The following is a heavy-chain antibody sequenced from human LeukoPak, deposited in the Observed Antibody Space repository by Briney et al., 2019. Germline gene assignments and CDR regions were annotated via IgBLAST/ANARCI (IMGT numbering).Heavy chain of an antibody. Sequence: SETLSLTCTVSGASISTSDYYWGWIRQPPGKGLEWIGSMCYSVNARYNPSLKSRVTISVDTSKNQLSLKLTSVTAADTAVYYCARHRKDHIVVVTDPLDYRGQGTLVTVSS. CDR1: GASISTSDYY. CDR2: MCYSVNA. D-gene: IGHD2-21*02. V-gene: IGHV4-39*01. CDR3: ARHRKDHIVVVTDPLDY. J-gene: IGHJ4*02.